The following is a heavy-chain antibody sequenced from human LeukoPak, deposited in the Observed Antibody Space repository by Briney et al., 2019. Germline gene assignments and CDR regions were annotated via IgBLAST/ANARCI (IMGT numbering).Heavy chain of an antibody. D-gene: IGHD2-15*01. CDR3: ARVMAAASYYFDY. V-gene: IGHV4-59*01. J-gene: IGHJ4*02. CDR1: GGSISSYY. CDR2: IYYSGST. Sequence: WETLSLTCTVSGGSISSYYWSWIRQPPGKGLEWIGYIYYSGSTNYNPSLKSRVTISVDTSKNQFSLKLSSVTAADTAVYYCARVMAAASYYFDYWGQGTLVTVSS.